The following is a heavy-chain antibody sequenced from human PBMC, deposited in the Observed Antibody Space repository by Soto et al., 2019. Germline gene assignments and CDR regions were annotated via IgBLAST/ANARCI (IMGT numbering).Heavy chain of an antibody. D-gene: IGHD2-2*01. CDR1: GGSISSGGYS. V-gene: IGHV4-30-2*01. J-gene: IGHJ5*02. CDR2: IYHSGST. Sequence: SETLSLTCAVSGGSISSGGYSWSWIRQPPGKGLEWIRYIYHSGSTYYNPSLKSRVTISVDRSKNQFSLKLSSVTAADTAVYYCARVPDLWGQGTLDTVSS. CDR3: ARVPDL.